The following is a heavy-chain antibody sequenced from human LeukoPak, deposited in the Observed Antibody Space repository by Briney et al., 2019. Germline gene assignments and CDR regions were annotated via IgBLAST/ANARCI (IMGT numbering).Heavy chain of an antibody. V-gene: IGHV3-64D*06. CDR2: IGPNGAST. J-gene: IGHJ4*02. Sequence: GGSLRLSCSTSGFTFSNHFMHWVRQAPGKGLEYVSSIGPNGASTLYADSVKGRFTISRGNSKNALYLQLTRLRLEDTALYYCVKDLTGTWSFDYWGQGTLVTVSS. CDR3: VKDLTGTWSFDY. CDR1: GFTFSNHF. D-gene: IGHD3-9*01.